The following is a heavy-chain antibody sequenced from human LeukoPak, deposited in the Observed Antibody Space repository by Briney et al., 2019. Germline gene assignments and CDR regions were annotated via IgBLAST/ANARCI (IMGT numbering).Heavy chain of an antibody. J-gene: IGHJ4*02. Sequence: SVKVSCKASGGTFSSYAISWVRQAPGQGLEWMGRIIPILGIANYAQKFQGRVTITADKSTSTAYMELSSLRSEDTAVYYCARDFPSPRDGYNLWGQGTLVTVSS. CDR1: GGTFSSYA. CDR3: ARDFPSPRDGYNL. CDR2: IIPILGIA. V-gene: IGHV1-69*04. D-gene: IGHD5-24*01.